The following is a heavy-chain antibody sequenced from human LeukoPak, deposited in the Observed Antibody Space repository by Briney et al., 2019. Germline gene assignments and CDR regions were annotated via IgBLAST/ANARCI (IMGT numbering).Heavy chain of an antibody. Sequence: GGSLRLSCAASGFTFSDYYMSWIRQAPGKGLEWVSYISSSGSTIYYADSVKGRFTISRDNAKNSLYLQMNSLGAEDTAVYYCARDQLYGAEGWFDPWGQGTLVTVSS. D-gene: IGHD2-8*01. J-gene: IGHJ5*02. CDR1: GFTFSDYY. V-gene: IGHV3-11*01. CDR3: ARDQLYGAEGWFDP. CDR2: ISSSGSTI.